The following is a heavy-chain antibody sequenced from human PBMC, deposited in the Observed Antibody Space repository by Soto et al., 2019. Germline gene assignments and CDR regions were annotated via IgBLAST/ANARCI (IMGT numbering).Heavy chain of an antibody. CDR3: ARDRYYYYGMDV. CDR2: IYYSGST. CDR1: GGSISSGDYY. Sequence: SETLSLTSTVSGGSISSGDYYWSWIRQPPGKGLEWIGYIYYSGSTYYNPSLKSRVTISVDTSKNQFSLKLSSVTAADTAVYYCARDRYYYYGMDVWGQGTTVTVSS. J-gene: IGHJ6*02. V-gene: IGHV4-30-4*01.